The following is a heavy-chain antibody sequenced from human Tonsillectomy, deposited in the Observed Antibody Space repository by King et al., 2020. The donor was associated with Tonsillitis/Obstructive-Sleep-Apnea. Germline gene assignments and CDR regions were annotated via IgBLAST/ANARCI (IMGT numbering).Heavy chain of an antibody. CDR1: GFTFSDYY. CDR2: ISSSGSTR. CDR3: ASAGYCSRTSCRWADY. V-gene: IGHV3-11*01. Sequence: VQLVESGGGLVKPGGSRRLSCAASGFTFSDYYMSWIRQAPGKGLEWVSYISSSGSTRDYADSVKGRVTISRDNAKNSLYLQMNSLRAEDTAVYYCASAGYCSRTSCRWADYWGQGTLVTVSS. J-gene: IGHJ4*02. D-gene: IGHD2-2*01.